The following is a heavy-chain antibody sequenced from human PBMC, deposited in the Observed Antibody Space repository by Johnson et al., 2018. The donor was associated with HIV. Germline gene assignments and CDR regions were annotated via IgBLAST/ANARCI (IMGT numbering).Heavy chain of an antibody. J-gene: IGHJ3*02. CDR1: GFTFSNAW. Sequence: VQLVESGGGLVKPGGSLRLSCAASGFTFSNAWMSWVRQAPGKGLEWVGRIKSNTDGGTTDYAAPVKGRFTISRDDSKNTLYLQMNSLRAEDTALYYCARGDGGSTDAFDIWGQGTMVTVSS. CDR2: IKSNTDGGTT. CDR3: ARGDGGSTDAFDI. V-gene: IGHV3-15*05. D-gene: IGHD1-26*01.